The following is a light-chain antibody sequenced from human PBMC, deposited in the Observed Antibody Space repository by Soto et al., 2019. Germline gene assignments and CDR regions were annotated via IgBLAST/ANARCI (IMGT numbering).Light chain of an antibody. Sequence: QSVLTQPPSVSEAPKQRVTISHSGRSSKIGNNAVNWYQQLPGQAPKIVIYYDDLLTSGVSDRFSGSRSGISASLAISDLQSDDEADYYCATWNDSLNAYVFGPGTKVTVL. CDR1: SSKIGNNA. J-gene: IGLJ1*01. CDR3: ATWNDSLNAYV. CDR2: YDD. V-gene: IGLV1-36*01.